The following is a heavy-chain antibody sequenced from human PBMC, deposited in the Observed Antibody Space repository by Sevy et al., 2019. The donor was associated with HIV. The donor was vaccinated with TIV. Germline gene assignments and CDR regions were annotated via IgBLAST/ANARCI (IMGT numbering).Heavy chain of an antibody. D-gene: IGHD4-17*01. CDR2: ISYDGSNK. J-gene: IGHJ4*02. CDR1: GFTCSSYG. Sequence: GGSLRLSCAASGFTCSSYGMHWVRQAPGKGLEWVAVISYDGSNKYYADSVKGRFTISRDNSKNTLYLQMNSLRAEDTAVYYCAKAFTTVTTDPYFDYWGQGPLVTVSS. V-gene: IGHV3-30*18. CDR3: AKAFTTVTTDPYFDY.